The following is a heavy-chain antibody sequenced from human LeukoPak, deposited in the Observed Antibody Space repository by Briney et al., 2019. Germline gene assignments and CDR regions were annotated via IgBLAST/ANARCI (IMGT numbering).Heavy chain of an antibody. J-gene: IGHJ4*02. CDR2: ISSDGNSK. CDR1: GFTFSDYY. Sequence: PGGSLRLSCAASGFTFSDYYMSWIRQAPGKGLEWIAFISSDGNSKYYADSVRGRFTISRDNAKNSLYLQMNSLRAEDTAVYYCARETRWDFDYWGQGALVSVSS. CDR3: ARETRWDFDY. V-gene: IGHV3-11*04. D-gene: IGHD5-24*01.